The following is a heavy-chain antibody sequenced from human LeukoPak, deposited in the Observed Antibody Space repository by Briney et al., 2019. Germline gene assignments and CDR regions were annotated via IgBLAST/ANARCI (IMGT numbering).Heavy chain of an antibody. Sequence: SETLSLTCTVSGDPIGVYCWSCIRQPAGKGREWIGRIYGNGSTNYNPSLKSRVAMSIDTSKMQFSLKLRSVAAADTAVYYCARVGEWLFDIDVWGKGATVIVSS. J-gene: IGHJ6*03. D-gene: IGHD3-16*01. CDR3: ARVGEWLFDIDV. V-gene: IGHV4-4*07. CDR2: IYGNGST. CDR1: GDPIGVYC.